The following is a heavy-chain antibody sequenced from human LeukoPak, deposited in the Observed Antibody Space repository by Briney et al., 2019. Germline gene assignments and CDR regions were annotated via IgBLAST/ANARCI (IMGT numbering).Heavy chain of an antibody. Sequence: GGSLRLSCAASGFTFSSYGMHWVRQAPGKGLEWVAFIRYDGSNKYYADSVKGRFTISRDNSKNTLYLQMNSLRADDTAVYYCATGYSSGWYFYFQHWGQGSLVSVSS. D-gene: IGHD6-19*01. CDR2: IRYDGSNK. V-gene: IGHV3-30*02. J-gene: IGHJ1*01. CDR3: ATGYSSGWYFYFQH. CDR1: GFTFSSYG.